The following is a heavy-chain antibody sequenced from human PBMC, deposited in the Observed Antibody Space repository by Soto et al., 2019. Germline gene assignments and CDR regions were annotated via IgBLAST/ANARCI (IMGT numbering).Heavy chain of an antibody. CDR3: AKYSGNYPYAFGV. CDR2: IIPVLGTP. J-gene: IGHJ3*01. V-gene: IGHV1-69*10. Sequence: ASVKVSCKASGDTSTKHSISWVRQAPGQGLEWMGGIIPVLGTPNYEEKFQGRVTITADKSTDTTYMEVSSLTYEDTAVYYCAKYSGNYPYAFGVCGHVPLFTVSS. CDR1: GDTSTKHS. D-gene: IGHD1-26*01.